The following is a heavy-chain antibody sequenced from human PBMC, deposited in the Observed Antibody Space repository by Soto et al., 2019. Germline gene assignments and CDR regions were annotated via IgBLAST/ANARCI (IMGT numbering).Heavy chain of an antibody. V-gene: IGHV1-18*04. CDR2: IRGYNGDT. CDR3: ARGRHRNPDY. CDR1: GYTFINFG. D-gene: IGHD4-4*01. J-gene: IGHJ4*02. Sequence: VQLVQSGGEVKKPGASVRVSCKTSGYTFINFGITWVRQAPGQGLEWVGKIRGYNGDTNYAPKLQGRVTMTTDTSTSTAYLELRTLRSDDTAVYYCARGRHRNPDYWGQGTLVTVSS.